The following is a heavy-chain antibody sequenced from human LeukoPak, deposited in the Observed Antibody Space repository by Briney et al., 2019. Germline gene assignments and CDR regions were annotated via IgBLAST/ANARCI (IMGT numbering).Heavy chain of an antibody. CDR1: GFTVSSNY. CDR2: IYSSGYT. J-gene: IGHJ4*02. CDR3: AKDKGDFWSGHHY. V-gene: IGHV3-66*01. D-gene: IGHD3-3*01. Sequence: GGSLRLSCAASGFTVSSNYMSWVRQAPGKGLEWVSVIYSSGYTYYADSVKGRFTISRDISKNTLYLQMSSLRAEDTAVYYCAKDKGDFWSGHHYWGQGTLVTVSS.